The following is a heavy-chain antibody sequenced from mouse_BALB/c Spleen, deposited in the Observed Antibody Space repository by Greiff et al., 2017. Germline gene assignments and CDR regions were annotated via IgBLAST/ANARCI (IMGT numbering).Heavy chain of an antibody. V-gene: IGHV1-4*01. CDR3: ARSGSSYGYFDV. J-gene: IGHJ1*01. Sequence: VQLKESGAELARPGASVKMSCKASGYTFTSYTMHWVKQRPGQGLEWIGYINPSSGYTNYNQKFKDKATLTADKSSSTAYMQLSSLTSEDSAVYYCARSGSSYGYFDVWGAGTTVTVSS. CDR1: GYTFTSYT. D-gene: IGHD1-1*01. CDR2: INPSSGYT.